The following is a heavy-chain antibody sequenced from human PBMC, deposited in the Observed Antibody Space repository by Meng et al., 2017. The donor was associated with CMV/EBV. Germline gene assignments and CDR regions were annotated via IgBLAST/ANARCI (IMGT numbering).Heavy chain of an antibody. V-gene: IGHV1-18*01. CDR1: GYTFTSYG. CDR3: ATLLEEVPAATHGYFDL. D-gene: IGHD2-2*01. CDR2: ISAYNGNT. Sequence: ASVKVSCKASGYTFTSYGISWVRQAPGQGLEWMGWISAYNGNTNYAQKLQGRVTMTTDTSTSTAYMELRSLRSDDTAMYYCATLLEEVPAATHGYFDLWGRGTLVTVSS. J-gene: IGHJ2*01.